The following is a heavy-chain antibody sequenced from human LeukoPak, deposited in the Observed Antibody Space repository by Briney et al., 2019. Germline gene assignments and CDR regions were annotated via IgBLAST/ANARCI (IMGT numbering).Heavy chain of an antibody. V-gene: IGHV3-23*01. Sequence: GGSLRLSCAASGFTFSSYAMSWVRQAPGKGLEWVSAISGSGGSTCYADSVKGRFTISRDNSKNTLYLQMNSLRAEDTAVYYCAKDLLGSGYYFDYWGQGTLVTVSS. J-gene: IGHJ4*02. D-gene: IGHD1-26*01. CDR3: AKDLLGSGYYFDY. CDR1: GFTFSSYA. CDR2: ISGSGGST.